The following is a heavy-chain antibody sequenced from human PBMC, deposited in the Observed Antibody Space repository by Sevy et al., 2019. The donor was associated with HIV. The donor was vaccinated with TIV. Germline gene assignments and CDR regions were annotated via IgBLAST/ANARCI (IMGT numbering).Heavy chain of an antibody. CDR2: IYYSGST. D-gene: IGHD6-13*01. CDR1: GGSISNYY. CDR3: ARERQLVLDY. J-gene: IGHJ4*02. Sequence: SETLSLTCTVSGGSISNYYWSWIRQPPGKGLDWIGYIYYSGSTNYNPSLKSRVTISVDTSKNQFSLKLSSVTAADTAVYYCARERQLVLDYWGQGTLVTVSS. V-gene: IGHV4-59*01.